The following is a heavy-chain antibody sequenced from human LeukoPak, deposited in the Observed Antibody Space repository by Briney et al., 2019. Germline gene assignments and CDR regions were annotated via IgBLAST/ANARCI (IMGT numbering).Heavy chain of an antibody. J-gene: IGHJ3*02. Sequence: GGSLRLSCVASGFTFSSYGMHWVRQAPGKGLEWVAFIRYDGSNKYYADSVKGRFTISRDNSKNTLYLQMNSLRAEDTAVYYYAKDIVATSQSYDAFDIWGQGTMVTVSS. D-gene: IGHD5-12*01. V-gene: IGHV3-30*02. CDR2: IRYDGSNK. CDR1: GFTFSSYG. CDR3: AKDIVATSQSYDAFDI.